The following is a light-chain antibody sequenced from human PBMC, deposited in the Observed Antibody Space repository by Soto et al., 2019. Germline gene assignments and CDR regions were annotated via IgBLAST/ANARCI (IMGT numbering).Light chain of an antibody. CDR1: QGISTF. V-gene: IGKV1-39*01. CDR2: AAS. Sequence: DIQMTQSPSSLSASVGDRVTITCRASQGISTFLNWYQHEPGKAPKLLIYAASSLQSGVPSRFSGIGSETDFTLTISSLQPEDFATYSCQQSYSTTWTFGQGTTVEIQ. CDR3: QQSYSTTWT. J-gene: IGKJ1*01.